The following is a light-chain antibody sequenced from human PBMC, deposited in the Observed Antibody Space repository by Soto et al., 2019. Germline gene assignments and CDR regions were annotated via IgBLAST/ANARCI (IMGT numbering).Light chain of an antibody. Sequence: DIQMTQSPSSLSVSVGDRVTITCRASQSVSTYLNWYQHKPGKAPKLLIYAASSLQSGVPSRFSGSGSGTDFTLTISTLQPEDFATYYCQQTYGALFTFGPGTKVDIK. CDR3: QQTYGALFT. J-gene: IGKJ3*01. V-gene: IGKV1-39*01. CDR2: AAS. CDR1: QSVSTY.